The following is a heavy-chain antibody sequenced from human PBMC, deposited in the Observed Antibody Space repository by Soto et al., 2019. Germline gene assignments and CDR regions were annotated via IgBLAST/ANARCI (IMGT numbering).Heavy chain of an antibody. CDR1: GGTFSSYT. V-gene: IGHV1-69*02. Sequence: GASVKVSCKASGGTFSSYTISWVRQAPGQGLEWMGRIIPILGIANYAQKFQGRVTITADKSTSTAYMELGSLRSEDTAVYYCARLTLEYSSSLPDYWGQGTLVTVSS. D-gene: IGHD6-6*01. CDR3: ARLTLEYSSSLPDY. J-gene: IGHJ4*02. CDR2: IIPILGIA.